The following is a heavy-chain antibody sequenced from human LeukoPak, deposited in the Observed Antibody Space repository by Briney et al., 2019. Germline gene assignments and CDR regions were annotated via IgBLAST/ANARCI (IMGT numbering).Heavy chain of an antibody. CDR1: GGSISSGDYY. Sequence: RSSETLSLTCTVSGGSISSGDYYWTWIRQHTGKGLEWIGYIHYSGSTYYNPSLKSRLTISVDTSKNQFSLKVSSVTAADTAVYYCARAKYNSGWYLDYWGQGTLVTVSS. D-gene: IGHD6-19*01. CDR3: ARAKYNSGWYLDY. CDR2: IHYSGST. V-gene: IGHV4-31*03. J-gene: IGHJ4*02.